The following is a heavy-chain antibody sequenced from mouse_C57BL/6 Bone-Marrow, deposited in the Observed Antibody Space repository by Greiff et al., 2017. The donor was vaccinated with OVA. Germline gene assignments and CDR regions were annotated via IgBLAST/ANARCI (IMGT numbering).Heavy chain of an antibody. V-gene: IGHV1-15*01. CDR1: GYTFPDYE. CDR2: IDPETGGT. J-gene: IGHJ3*01. Sequence: QVQLKESGAELVRPGASVTLSCKASGYTFPDYEMHWVKQTPVHGLEWIGAIDPETGGTAYNQKFKGKAILTADKSSSTAYMELRSLTSEDSAVYYCTREGRGPWFAYWGQGTLVTVSA. CDR3: TREGRGPWFAY.